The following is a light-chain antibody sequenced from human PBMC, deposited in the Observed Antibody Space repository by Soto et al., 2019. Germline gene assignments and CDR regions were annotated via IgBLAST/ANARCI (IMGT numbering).Light chain of an antibody. Sequence: EVVLTQSPATLSLSPGEGATLSCRASQSIGNYLAWYQQKPGQAPRLLIYATSNRATGIPARFSGSGSGTDFTLTISSLEPEDFAVYYCQQRSNWPLYTFGQGTKLEIK. CDR2: ATS. CDR3: QQRSNWPLYT. V-gene: IGKV3-11*01. J-gene: IGKJ2*01. CDR1: QSIGNY.